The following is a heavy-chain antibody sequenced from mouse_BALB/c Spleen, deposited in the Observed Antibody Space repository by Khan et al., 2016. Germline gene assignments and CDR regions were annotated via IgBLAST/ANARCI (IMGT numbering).Heavy chain of an antibody. V-gene: IGHV9-3-1*01. CDR1: GYTFTNYG. J-gene: IGHJ1*01. CDR2: INTYSGES. CDR3: ARYRDYYGSSRYVDV. Sequence: QIQLVQSGPELKRPGKTVKISCKASGYTFTNYGIHWVKQAPGKGLKWMGWINTYSGESTYADDFKGRFAFSSETSANTAYLQLNNLKNEDTATYICARYRDYYGSSRYVDVWGAGTTVTVSS. D-gene: IGHD1-1*01.